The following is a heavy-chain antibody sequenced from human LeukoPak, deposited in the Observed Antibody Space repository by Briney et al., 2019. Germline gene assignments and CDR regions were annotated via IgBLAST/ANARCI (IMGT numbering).Heavy chain of an antibody. D-gene: IGHD3-22*01. V-gene: IGHV1-2*06. CDR3: ARDLGSSGYSFDY. J-gene: IGHJ4*02. CDR1: GYTFTDYY. Sequence: ASVKVSCKASGYTFTDYYMHWVRQAPGQGLEWMGRINPNSGGTNYAQKFQGRVTMTRDTSISTAYMELSRLRSEDTAVYYCARDLGSSGYSFDYWGQGTLVTVSS. CDR2: INPNSGGT.